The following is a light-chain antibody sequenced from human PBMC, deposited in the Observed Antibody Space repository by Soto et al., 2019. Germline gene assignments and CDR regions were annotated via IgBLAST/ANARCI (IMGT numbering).Light chain of an antibody. CDR2: GAS. CDR3: QQYAGSPRT. CDR1: QSVINN. V-gene: IGKV3D-15*01. Sequence: EIVMTQSPATLSVSPGERATLSCWASQSVINNLAWYQQKPGQAPRLLIFGASYRATGIPDRFSGSGSGTDFTLTISRLEPEDFAVYYCQQYAGSPRTFGQGTKVDI. J-gene: IGKJ1*01.